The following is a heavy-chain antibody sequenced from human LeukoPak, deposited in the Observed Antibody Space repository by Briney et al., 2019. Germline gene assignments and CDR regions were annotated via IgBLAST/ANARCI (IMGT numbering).Heavy chain of an antibody. CDR2: IREDGSEK. J-gene: IGHJ4*02. CDR3: AKGGGIAVLDF. D-gene: IGHD6-19*01. V-gene: IGHV3-7*01. CDR1: GFTFSSSW. Sequence: GGSLRLSCAASGFTFSSSWMTWVRQAPGKGLEWVASIREDGSEKTSVDSVKGRFTISRDNSKNTLYLQMNSLRPEDTAVYYCAKGGGIAVLDFWGQGTLVTVSS.